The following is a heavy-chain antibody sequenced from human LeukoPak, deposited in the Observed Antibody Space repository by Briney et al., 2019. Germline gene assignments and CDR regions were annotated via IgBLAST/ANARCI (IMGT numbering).Heavy chain of an antibody. J-gene: IGHJ4*02. V-gene: IGHV3-13*01. D-gene: IGHD1-1*01. CDR3: ARVAKERVGGVYYFDY. CDR1: EFTVSSNF. Sequence: GGSLRLSCTASEFTVSSNFMSWVRQAPGKGLEWVSAIGTAGDTYYTGSVKGRFTISRENAKNSLYLQMNSLRAGDTAVYYCARVAKERVGGVYYFDYWGQGTLVTVSS. CDR2: IGTAGDT.